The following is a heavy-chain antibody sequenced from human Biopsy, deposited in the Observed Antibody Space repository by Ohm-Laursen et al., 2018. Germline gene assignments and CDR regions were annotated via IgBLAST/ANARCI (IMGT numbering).Heavy chain of an antibody. CDR2: IYYSGST. CDR3: ARDRIAYCTATSCDNFGLDV. D-gene: IGHD2-8*02. CDR1: GGSISSDY. V-gene: IGHV4-59*01. Sequence: SDTLSLTCTVSGGSISSDYWSWIRQTPGKGLEWIGYIYYSGSTNYNPSLKSRLTMSVDTSKNQFSLKLTSVTAADTAVYYCARDRIAYCTATSCDNFGLDVWGQGTTVTVSS. J-gene: IGHJ6*02.